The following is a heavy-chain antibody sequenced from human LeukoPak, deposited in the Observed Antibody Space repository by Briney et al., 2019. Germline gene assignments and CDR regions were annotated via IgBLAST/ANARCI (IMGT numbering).Heavy chain of an antibody. Sequence: PGRSLRLSCAASGFSFSSYGMHWVRQAPGKGLEWVAVISYDGSNKYYADSVKGRFTISRDNSKNTLYLQMNSLRAEDTAVYYCAKSETPYGMDVWGQGTTVTVSS. V-gene: IGHV3-30*18. J-gene: IGHJ6*02. CDR1: GFSFSSYG. CDR3: AKSETPYGMDV. CDR2: ISYDGSNK.